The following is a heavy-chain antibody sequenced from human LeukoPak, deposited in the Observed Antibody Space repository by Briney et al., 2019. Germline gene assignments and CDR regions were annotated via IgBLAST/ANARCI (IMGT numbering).Heavy chain of an antibody. CDR1: GFTFSSYA. J-gene: IGHJ3*02. CDR2: ISGSGGST. Sequence: PGGSLRLSCAASGFTFSSYAMSWVRQAPGKGLEWVSAISGSGGSTYYADSVKGRFTISRDDSKNTLYLQMNSLRAEDTAVYYCAKDPYSNKDAFDIWGQGTMVTVSS. CDR3: AKDPYSNKDAFDI. D-gene: IGHD6-13*01. V-gene: IGHV3-23*01.